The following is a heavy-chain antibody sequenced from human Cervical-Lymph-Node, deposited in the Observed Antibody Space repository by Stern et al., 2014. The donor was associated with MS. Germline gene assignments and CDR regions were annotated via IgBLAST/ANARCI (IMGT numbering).Heavy chain of an antibody. D-gene: IGHD4-17*01. Sequence: VQLLESGGGVVQPGRSLRLSCAASGFTFRSYGMHWVRQAPGKGLEWVAVISYDGSNKYYADSVKGRFTISRDNSKNTLYLQMNSLRAEDTAVYYCAKPKTTVTTNGMDVWGQGTTVTVSS. CDR3: AKPKTTVTTNGMDV. J-gene: IGHJ6*02. CDR1: GFTFRSYG. V-gene: IGHV3-30*18. CDR2: ISYDGSNK.